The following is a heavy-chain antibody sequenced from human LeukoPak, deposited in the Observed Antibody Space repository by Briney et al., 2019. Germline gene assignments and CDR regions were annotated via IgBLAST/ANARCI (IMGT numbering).Heavy chain of an antibody. J-gene: IGHJ4*02. Sequence: GALRLSCAASGFSFSSYNMNWVRQTPGKGLEWVSSITSSSTYTFYADSVKGRFTISRDNARNSLYLQMNSLRAEDTAVYYCARDPAIAVAGMNYWGQGTLVIVSS. CDR1: GFSFSSYN. CDR2: ITSSSTYT. D-gene: IGHD6-19*01. V-gene: IGHV3-21*01. CDR3: ARDPAIAVAGMNY.